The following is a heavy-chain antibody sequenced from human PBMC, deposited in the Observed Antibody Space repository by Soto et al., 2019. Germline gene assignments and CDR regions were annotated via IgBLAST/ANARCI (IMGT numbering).Heavy chain of an antibody. CDR2: ISYDGSNK. V-gene: IGHV3-30*18. D-gene: IGHD3-10*01. J-gene: IGHJ3*02. CDR1: GFTFSSYG. Sequence: GSLRLSCAASGFTFSSYGMHWVRQAPGKGLEWVAVISYDGSNKYYADSVKGRFTISRDNSKNTLYLQMNSLRAEDTAVYYCAKGLLWFGESPIDAFDIWGQGTMVTVSS. CDR3: AKGLLWFGESPIDAFDI.